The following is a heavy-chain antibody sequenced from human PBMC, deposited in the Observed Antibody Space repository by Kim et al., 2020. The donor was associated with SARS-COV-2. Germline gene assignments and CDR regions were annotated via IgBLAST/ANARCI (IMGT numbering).Heavy chain of an antibody. CDR3: ARSVATEPSFDF. CDR2: VNPRGGST. J-gene: IGHJ4*02. CDR1: GFTFTTYS. D-gene: IGHD2-21*02. Sequence: ASVKVSCKASGFTFTTYSMHWLRQAPGRGLEWMGLVNPRGGSTTYAQKFQGRVTLTRDTSTSTVYMDLSSLKSEDTAMYYCARSVATEPSFDFWGQGTRVTVTS. V-gene: IGHV1-46*01.